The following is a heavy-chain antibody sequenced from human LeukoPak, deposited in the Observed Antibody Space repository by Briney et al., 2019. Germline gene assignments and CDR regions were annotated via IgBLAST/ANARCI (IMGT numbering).Heavy chain of an antibody. CDR1: GFTFRNYW. Sequence: GGSLRLSCTASGFTFRNYWMGWVRQAPGKGLEWVANIKQDGSEKNYVDSVKGRFTISRDNARNSLYLQTKSLRGEDTAVYYCARDGDATSGSFDCWGQGTLVTVSS. D-gene: IGHD3-22*01. V-gene: IGHV3-7*01. CDR2: IKQDGSEK. CDR3: ARDGDATSGSFDC. J-gene: IGHJ4*02.